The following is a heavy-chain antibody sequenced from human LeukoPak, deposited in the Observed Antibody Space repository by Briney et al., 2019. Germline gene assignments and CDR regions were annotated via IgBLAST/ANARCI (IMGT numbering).Heavy chain of an antibody. CDR2: VSYSGGNE. D-gene: IGHD2-15*01. J-gene: IGHJ4*02. V-gene: IGHV3-33*03. CDR1: GFTFTNHA. Sequence: GGSLRLSCVASGFTFTNHAMHWVRQAPDKGLEWVATVSYSGGNEYYADSVKGRLTISRDNSENTLYLQMNSQRADDTAIYYCAKDWMLAATPIFYFENWGQGILVTVSS. CDR3: AKDWMLAATPIFYFEN.